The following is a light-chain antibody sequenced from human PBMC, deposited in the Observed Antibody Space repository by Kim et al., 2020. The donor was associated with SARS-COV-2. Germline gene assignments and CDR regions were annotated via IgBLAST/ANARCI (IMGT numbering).Light chain of an antibody. Sequence: SYELTQPPSVSVSPGQTASITCSGDKLGDKYACWYQQKPGQSPVLVIYQDSKRPSGIPERFSGSNSGNTATLTISGTQAMGEADYYCQAWDSSTGVFGGGNQLTVL. J-gene: IGLJ3*02. V-gene: IGLV3-1*01. CDR2: QDS. CDR1: KLGDKY. CDR3: QAWDSSTGV.